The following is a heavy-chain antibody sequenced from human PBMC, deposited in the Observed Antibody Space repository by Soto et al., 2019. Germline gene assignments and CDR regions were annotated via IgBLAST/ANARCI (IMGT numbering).Heavy chain of an antibody. CDR1: GFTFIRSS. CDR2: INWNGSNI. D-gene: IGHD1-26*01. V-gene: IGHV3-9*01. CDR3: AKVQDYSGNSNV. Sequence: SLSLSCLSYGFTFIRSSMHCVRQAPGKGLEWVAGINWNGSNIDYADFVKGRFNISRDNARNSLFLQMNSLRPEDTAFYYCAKVQDYSGNSNVWGQGNAVTVSS. J-gene: IGHJ6*02.